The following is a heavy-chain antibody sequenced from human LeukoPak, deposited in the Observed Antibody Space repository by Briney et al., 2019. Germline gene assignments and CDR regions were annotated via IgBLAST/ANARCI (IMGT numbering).Heavy chain of an antibody. V-gene: IGHV3-7*01. CDR1: GFTFSSYW. Sequence: PGGSLRLSCAASGFTFSSYWMSWVRQAPGKGLEWVANIKQDGSEKYYVDSVKGRFTISRDNAKNSLYLQMNSLRAEDTAVYYCARDMGRGGPELWSDPWGQGTLVTVSS. D-gene: IGHD2-15*01. CDR2: IKQDGSEK. CDR3: ARDMGRGGPELWSDP. J-gene: IGHJ5*02.